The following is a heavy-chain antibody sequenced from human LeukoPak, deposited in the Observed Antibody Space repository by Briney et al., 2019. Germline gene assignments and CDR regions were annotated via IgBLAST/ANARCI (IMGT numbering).Heavy chain of an antibody. J-gene: IGHJ4*02. V-gene: IGHV4-34*01. D-gene: IGHD6-19*01. CDR2: INHSGST. CDR1: GGSFSGYY. Sequence: KPSETLSLTCAVYGGSFSGYYWSWIRQPPGKGLEWIGEINHSGSTNYNPSLKSRVTISADTSKNQFSLKLSSVTAADTAVYYCASTDPIAVADNFDYWGQGTLVTVSS. CDR3: ASTDPIAVADNFDY.